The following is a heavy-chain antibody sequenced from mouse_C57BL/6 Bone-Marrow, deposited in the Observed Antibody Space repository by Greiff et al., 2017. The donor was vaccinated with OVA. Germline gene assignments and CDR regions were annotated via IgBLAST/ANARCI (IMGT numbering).Heavy chain of an antibody. J-gene: IGHJ3*01. CDR3: ARGAYGSSSFAY. D-gene: IGHD1-1*01. Sequence: EVQLQESGPGLVKPSQSLSLTCSVTGYSITSGYYWNWIRQFPGNKLEWMGYISYDGSNNYNPSLKNRISITRDTSKNQFFLKLNSVTTEDTATYYCARGAYGSSSFAYWGQGTLVTVSA. CDR1: GYSITSGYY. V-gene: IGHV3-6*01. CDR2: ISYDGSN.